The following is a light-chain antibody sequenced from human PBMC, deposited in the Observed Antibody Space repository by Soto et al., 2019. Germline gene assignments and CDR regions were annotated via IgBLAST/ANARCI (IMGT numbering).Light chain of an antibody. V-gene: IGLV1-51*01. CDR3: GSLDSSLSAYV. CDR1: SSNIGGNS. J-gene: IGLJ1*01. CDR2: DDN. Sequence: QSVLAQPPSVSAAPGQKVTISCSGSSSNIGGNSVSWYQQLPGTAPKLLIYDDNKRPSGIPDRFSGSKSGTSATLGITGFQTGDEADYYCGSLDSSLSAYVFGTRTKVTLL.